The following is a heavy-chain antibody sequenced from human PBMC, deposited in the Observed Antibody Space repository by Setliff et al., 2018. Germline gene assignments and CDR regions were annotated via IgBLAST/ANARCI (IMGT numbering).Heavy chain of an antibody. J-gene: IGHJ4*02. D-gene: IGHD6-13*01. Sequence: SETLSLTCAVYGGSFSGYYWSWIRQPPGKGLEWIGEINHSGSTNYNPSLRSRVTISVDTSKNQFSLKLSSVTAADTAVYYCARGRIAAALYYFDYWGQGTLVTVSS. CDR3: ARGRIAAALYYFDY. CDR1: GGSFSGYY. V-gene: IGHV4-34*01. CDR2: INHSGST.